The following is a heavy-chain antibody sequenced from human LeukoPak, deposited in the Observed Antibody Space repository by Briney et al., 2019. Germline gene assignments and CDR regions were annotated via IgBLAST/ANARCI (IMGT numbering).Heavy chain of an antibody. D-gene: IGHD3-22*01. Sequence: ASVKVSCKASGGTFSTYAISWVRQAPGQGLEWMGRIIPILGIANYAQKFQGRITITADKSTSTAYMDLSSLRSEDTAVYYCAADYYDSSGYYYPLDYWGQGTLVTVSS. J-gene: IGHJ4*02. CDR1: GGTFSTYA. CDR2: IIPILGIA. V-gene: IGHV1-69*04. CDR3: AADYYDSSGYYYPLDY.